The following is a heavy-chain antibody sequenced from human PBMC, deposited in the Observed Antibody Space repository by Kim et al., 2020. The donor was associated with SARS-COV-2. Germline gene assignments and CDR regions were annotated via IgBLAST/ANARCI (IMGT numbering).Heavy chain of an antibody. J-gene: IGHJ4*02. Sequence: SGSGNNTYYADSVKGRFTISRDNCKSTLYLQMNSLRAEDTAVYYCAGSRNWGQGTLVTVSS. CDR2: SGSGNNT. V-gene: IGHV3-23*01. CDR3: AGSRN.